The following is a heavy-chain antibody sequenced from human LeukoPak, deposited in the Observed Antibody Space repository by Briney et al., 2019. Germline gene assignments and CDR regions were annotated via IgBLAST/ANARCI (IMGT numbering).Heavy chain of an antibody. CDR1: GFTFSSYG. D-gene: IGHD3-10*01. V-gene: IGHV3-7*01. CDR3: ARGSGTFYLDF. Sequence: SGGSLRLSCAASGFTFSSYGMHWVRQAPGKGLEWVANIKEDGSEHYYVGSVKGRFTTSRDNAKDSLFLQMNNLRAGDTAVYFCARGSGTFYLDFWGQGTLVTVSS. J-gene: IGHJ4*02. CDR2: IKEDGSEH.